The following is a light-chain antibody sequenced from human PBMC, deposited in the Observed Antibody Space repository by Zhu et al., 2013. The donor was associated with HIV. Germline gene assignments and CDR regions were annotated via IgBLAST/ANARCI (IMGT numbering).Light chain of an antibody. V-gene: IGKV3-20*01. CDR3: QQYGSSPYT. CDR2: GAS. Sequence: DIVLTQSPVTLSLSPGERATLSCRASQSIGNSLAWYQQKPGQPPRLLIYGASSRATGIPDRFSGSGSGTDFTLTISRLEPEDFAVYYCQQYGSSPYTFGQGTKLEIK. CDR1: QSIGNS. J-gene: IGKJ2*01.